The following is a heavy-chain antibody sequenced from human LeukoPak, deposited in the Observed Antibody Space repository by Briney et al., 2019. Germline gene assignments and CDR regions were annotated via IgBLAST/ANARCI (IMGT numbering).Heavy chain of an antibody. CDR1: GLTFSGYS. J-gene: IGHJ4*02. D-gene: IGHD3-22*01. CDR2: ITGSGSAT. V-gene: IGHV3-23*01. CDR3: AKRRYHSSGYFDY. Sequence: GGSLRLSCAASGLTFSGYSMSWVRQAPGKGLEWVSAITGSGSATDYADSVKGRFTISGDNSENTLYLQMNSLRAEDTAVYYCAKRRYHSSGYFDYWGQGTLVTVYS.